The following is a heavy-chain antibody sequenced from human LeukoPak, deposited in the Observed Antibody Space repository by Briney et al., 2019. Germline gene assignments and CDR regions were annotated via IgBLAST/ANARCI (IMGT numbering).Heavy chain of an antibody. CDR1: GYSFTSYW. CDR3: ASRLGYCSGSSCSVGAFDI. V-gene: IGHV5-51*01. D-gene: IGHD2-15*01. J-gene: IGHJ3*02. CDR2: IYPGDSDT. Sequence: GESLKISCKGSGYSFTSYWIGWVRQMPGKGLEWMGIIYPGDSDTRYSPSFQGQVTISADKSISTAYLQWSSLKASDTAMYYCASRLGYCSGSSCSVGAFDIWGQGTMVTVSS.